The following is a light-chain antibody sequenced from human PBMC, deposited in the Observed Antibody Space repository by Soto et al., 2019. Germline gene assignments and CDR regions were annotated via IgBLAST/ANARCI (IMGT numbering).Light chain of an antibody. CDR2: DAS. J-gene: IGKJ1*01. CDR3: QQRSYWLATWT. CDR1: RSVSKY. Sequence: EIVLTQSPATLSLSPGERATLSCRASRSVSKYLAWYQQKPGQAPRLLIYDASNRATGTPARFSGSGSGTAFTLTISSLAPEDFAVYYCQQRSYWLATWTFGQGAKVEI. V-gene: IGKV3-11*01.